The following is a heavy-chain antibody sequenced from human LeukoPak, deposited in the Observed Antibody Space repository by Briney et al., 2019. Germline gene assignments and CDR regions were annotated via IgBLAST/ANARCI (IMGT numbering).Heavy chain of an antibody. Sequence: ASVKVSCKASGYTFTSYGISWVRQAPGQGLEWMGCISAYNGNTNYAQKLQGRVTMTTDTSTSTAYMELRSLRSDDTAVYYCARDGYGGRRSQGWFDPWGQGTLVTVSS. CDR3: ARDGYGGRRSQGWFDP. CDR1: GYTFTSYG. D-gene: IGHD4-23*01. V-gene: IGHV1-18*01. J-gene: IGHJ5*02. CDR2: ISAYNGNT.